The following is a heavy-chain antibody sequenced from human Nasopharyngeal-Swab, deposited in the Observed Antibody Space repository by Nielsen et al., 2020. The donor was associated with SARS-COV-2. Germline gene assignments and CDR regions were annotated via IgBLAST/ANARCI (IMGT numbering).Heavy chain of an antibody. V-gene: IGHV4-34*01. CDR2: INHSGST. J-gene: IGHJ6*02. Sequence: SEPLSLTCAVYGGSFSGYYWSWIRQPPGKGLEWIGEINHSGSTNYNPSLKSRVTISVDTSKNQFSLKLSSVTAADTAVYYCARGGVVPAAIRGYCSGGSCYSPLYYYGMDVWGQGTTVTVSS. CDR3: ARGGVVPAAIRGYCSGGSCYSPLYYYGMDV. D-gene: IGHD2-15*01. CDR1: GGSFSGYY.